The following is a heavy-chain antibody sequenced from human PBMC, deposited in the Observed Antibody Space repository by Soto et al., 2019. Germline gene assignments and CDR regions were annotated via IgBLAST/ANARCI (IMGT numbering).Heavy chain of an antibody. CDR2: ICGSGGAT. J-gene: IGHJ4*02. V-gene: IGHV3-23*01. Sequence: EVQLLESGGRLVQPGGSLRLSCAASGFTFSSYAMSWVRQAPGKGLEWVSAICGSGGATYYTDSVKGRFTISRDNSKNTLHLQMNNLRAEDTAIYYCAKGSGGNCYSHFDYCGQGTLVTVSS. CDR3: AKGSGGNCYSHFDY. CDR1: GFTFSSYA. D-gene: IGHD2-15*01.